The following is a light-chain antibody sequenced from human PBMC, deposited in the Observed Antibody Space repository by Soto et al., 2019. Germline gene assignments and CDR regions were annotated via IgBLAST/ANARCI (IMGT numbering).Light chain of an antibody. V-gene: IGLV2-14*01. CDR2: HVT. J-gene: IGLJ1*01. CDR1: SSDVGAYNY. CDR3: CSYTTSNTLV. Sequence: VLTQPASVSGSLGQSITISCSGTSSDVGAYNYVSWYQQYPGKAPKLMIYHVTDRPSGVSNRFSGSKSGNTASLTISGLQADYEADYYCCSYTTSNTLVFGTGTEVTVL.